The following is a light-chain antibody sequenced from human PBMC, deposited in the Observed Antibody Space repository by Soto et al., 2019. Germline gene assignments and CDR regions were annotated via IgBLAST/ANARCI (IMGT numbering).Light chain of an antibody. J-gene: IGLJ2*01. V-gene: IGLV1-47*01. Sequence: QSVLTQPPSASGTPGQGVAISCSGTSSNIGSNYVYWYQHLPGKAPKLLIYMNSRRPSGVPDRFSGSKSGTSASLAISGLRSEDEAEYYCATWDGSLRQVVFGAGTKLTVL. CDR1: SSNIGSNY. CDR2: MNS. CDR3: ATWDGSLRQVV.